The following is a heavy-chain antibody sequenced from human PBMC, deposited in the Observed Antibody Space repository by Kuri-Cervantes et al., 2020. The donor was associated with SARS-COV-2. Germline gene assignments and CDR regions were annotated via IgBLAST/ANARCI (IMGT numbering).Heavy chain of an antibody. J-gene: IGHJ4*02. CDR3: ARDRKVEGSGSYCLGY. Sequence: ASVKVSCKASGYTFTSYDINWVRQATGQGLEWMGWMNPNSGNTGYAQKFQGRVTMTRNTSISTAYMELRSLRSDDTAVYYCARDRKVEGSGSYCLGYWGQGTLVTVSS. V-gene: IGHV1-8*01. CDR1: GYTFTSYD. D-gene: IGHD3-10*01. CDR2: MNPNSGNT.